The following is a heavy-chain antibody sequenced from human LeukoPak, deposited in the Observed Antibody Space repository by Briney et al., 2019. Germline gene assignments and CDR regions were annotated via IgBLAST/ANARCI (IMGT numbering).Heavy chain of an antibody. Sequence: PSETLSLTCTVSGGSISSYYWSWTRQPPGKGLEWIGYIYSSGGTNYNPSLKSRVTISVDTSKNQFSLKLTSVTAADTAVYYCARSRGSAILQYGMDVWGQGTTVTVSS. V-gene: IGHV4-59*08. CDR2: IYSSGGT. CDR1: GGSISSYY. CDR3: ARSRGSAILQYGMDV. J-gene: IGHJ6*02. D-gene: IGHD1-26*01.